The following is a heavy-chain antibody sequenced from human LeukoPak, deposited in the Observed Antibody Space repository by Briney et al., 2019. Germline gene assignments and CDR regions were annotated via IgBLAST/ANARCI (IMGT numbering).Heavy chain of an antibody. V-gene: IGHV3-23*01. CDR1: GFTLSHSA. D-gene: IGHD4/OR15-4a*01. J-gene: IGHJ5*02. CDR2: ISGGSEFI. CDR3: AKAGPHRYGDWFDP. Sequence: SGGSLRLSCVASGFTLSHSAMSWVRQAPGKGLEWVSAISGGSEFIYYADSVKGRFTISRDNSKNTLYLQMNSLRAEDTALYYCAKAGPHRYGDWFDPWGQGTLVTVSS.